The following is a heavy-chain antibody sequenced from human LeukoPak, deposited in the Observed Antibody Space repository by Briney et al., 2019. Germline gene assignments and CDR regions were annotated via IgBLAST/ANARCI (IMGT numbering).Heavy chain of an antibody. CDR1: GFTFSSYG. V-gene: IGHV3-30*03. Sequence: PGGSLRLSCAASGFTFSSYGMHWVRQAPGKGLEWVAVISYDGSNKYYADSVKGRFTISRDNSKNTLYLQMNSLRAEDTAVYYCARVSSRRSPPTYYYDRRNYFDYWGQGTRVTVSS. J-gene: IGHJ4*02. CDR2: ISYDGSNK. CDR3: ARVSSRRSPPTYYYDRRNYFDY. D-gene: IGHD3-22*01.